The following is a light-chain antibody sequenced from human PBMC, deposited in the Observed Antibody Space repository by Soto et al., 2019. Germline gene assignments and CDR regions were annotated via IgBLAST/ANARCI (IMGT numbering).Light chain of an antibody. CDR1: QSISSSY. J-gene: IGKJ4*01. Sequence: IGVTQSPGTLSLSPGERATLSCKPSQSISSSYLAWYQQKPGQAPRLLIYGASSRTTGIPDRFSGSGSGTDFTLTISRLEPEDFEVYYCQQRSKWPLTFGEGTKVDI. CDR3: QQRSKWPLT. V-gene: IGKV3D-20*02. CDR2: GAS.